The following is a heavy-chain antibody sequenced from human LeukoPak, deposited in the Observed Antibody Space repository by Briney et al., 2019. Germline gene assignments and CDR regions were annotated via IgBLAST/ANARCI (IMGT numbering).Heavy chain of an antibody. CDR3: PRSRRTYYDFRRGPPPPFDY. V-gene: IGHV4-30-4*01. CDR2: IYYSGST. CDR1: GGSISSGDYY. J-gene: IGHJ4*02. D-gene: IGHD3-3*01. Sequence: PSETLSLTCTVSGGSISSGDYYWSWIRQPPGKGLEWIGYIYYSGSTYYNPSLKGRVTISVDTSKNQFSLKLSSVTAADTAVDYWPRSRRTYYDFRRGPPPPFDYWGQGTLVTVFS.